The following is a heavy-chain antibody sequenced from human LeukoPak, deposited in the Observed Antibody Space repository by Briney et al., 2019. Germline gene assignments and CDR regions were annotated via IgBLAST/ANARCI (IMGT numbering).Heavy chain of an antibody. D-gene: IGHD3-9*01. CDR2: ISYDGSNK. CDR1: GFTFSSYG. J-gene: IGHJ4*02. V-gene: IGHV3-30*18. Sequence: PGGSLTLSCAASGFTFSSYGMHWVRQAPAKGLEREAVISYDGSNKYYADSVKGRFTISRDNSKNTLYLQMNSLRAEDTAVYYCAKDTPLDILTGYIAYWGQGTLVTVSS. CDR3: AKDTPLDILTGYIAY.